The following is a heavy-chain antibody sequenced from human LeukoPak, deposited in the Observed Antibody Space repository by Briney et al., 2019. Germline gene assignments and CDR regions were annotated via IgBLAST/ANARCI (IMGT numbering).Heavy chain of an antibody. V-gene: IGHV3-21*01. CDR1: GFTFSSYS. D-gene: IGHD5-12*01. Sequence: GGSLRLSCAASGFTFSSYSMNWVRKAPGKGLEWVSSISSSSSYIYYADSVKGRFTISRDNAKNSLYLQMNSLRAEDTAVYYCARDPESGYDIYMDVWGKGTTVTVSS. CDR2: ISSSSSYI. CDR3: ARDPESGYDIYMDV. J-gene: IGHJ6*03.